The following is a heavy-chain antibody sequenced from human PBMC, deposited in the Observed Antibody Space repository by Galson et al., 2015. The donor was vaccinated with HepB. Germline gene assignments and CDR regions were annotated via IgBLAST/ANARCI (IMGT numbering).Heavy chain of an antibody. Sequence: QSGAEMKKPGESLRISCKGSGYSFTSYWISWVRQMPGKGLGWMGRIDPSDSYTNYSPSFQGHVTISADKSISTAYLQWSSLKASDTAMYYCASGGYGGNSAPSSWGQGTLVTVSS. J-gene: IGHJ5*02. CDR1: GYSFTSYW. V-gene: IGHV5-10-1*01. CDR3: ASGGYGGNSAPSS. D-gene: IGHD4-23*01. CDR2: IDPSDSYT.